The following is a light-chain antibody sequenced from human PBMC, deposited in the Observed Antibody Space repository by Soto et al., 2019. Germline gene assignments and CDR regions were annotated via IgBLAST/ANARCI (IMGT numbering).Light chain of an antibody. CDR2: DAS. J-gene: IGKJ3*01. Sequence: EIVLTQSPATLSLSPVERATLSCRASQSVSSYLAWYQQKPGQAPRLLIYDASNRATGIPARFSGSGSATDFTLTISSLEPEDFAVYYCQHRSDWPLTFGPGTKVDIK. CDR1: QSVSSY. CDR3: QHRSDWPLT. V-gene: IGKV3-11*01.